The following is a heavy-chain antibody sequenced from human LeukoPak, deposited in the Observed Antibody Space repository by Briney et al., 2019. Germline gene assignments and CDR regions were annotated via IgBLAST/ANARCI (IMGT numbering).Heavy chain of an antibody. D-gene: IGHD1-1*01. CDR3: GKDWKLDY. J-gene: IGHJ4*02. CDR1: GFTFNNYA. Sequence: GGSLRLSCAASGFTFNNYAMSWVRQAPGKGLEWVSAISDNGGDTKYADSVKGRFTISRDNSKNTLYLQMNSLRVEDTAIYYCGKDWKLDYWGQGTLVTVSS. V-gene: IGHV3-23*01. CDR2: ISDNGGDT.